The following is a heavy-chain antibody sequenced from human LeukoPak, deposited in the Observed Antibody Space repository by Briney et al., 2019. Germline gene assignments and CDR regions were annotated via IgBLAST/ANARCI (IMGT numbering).Heavy chain of an antibody. Sequence: ASVKVSCKASGYTFTSYYMHWVRQAPGQGLEWMGIINPSGGSTSYAQKFQGRVTMTRDMSTSTVYMELSRLRSDDTAVYYCARRGRGVASGYDYWGQGTLVTVSS. CDR3: ARRGRGVASGYDY. CDR2: INPSGGST. CDR1: GYTFTSYY. J-gene: IGHJ4*02. D-gene: IGHD3-3*01. V-gene: IGHV1-46*01.